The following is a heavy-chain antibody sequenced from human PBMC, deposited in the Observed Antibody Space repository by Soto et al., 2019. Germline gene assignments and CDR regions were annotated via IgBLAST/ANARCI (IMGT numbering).Heavy chain of an antibody. J-gene: IGHJ4*02. Sequence: QVQLQESGPGLVKPSQTLSLTCTVSGGSISSGDYYWSWIRQPPGKGLEWIGYIYYSGSTYYNPSLKSRVTNSVNPSKNQFPLKLSSVTAADTAVYYCARTPPLGYFDYWGQGTLVTVSS. CDR2: IYYSGST. V-gene: IGHV4-30-4*01. CDR3: ARTPPLGYFDY. CDR1: GGSISSGDYY.